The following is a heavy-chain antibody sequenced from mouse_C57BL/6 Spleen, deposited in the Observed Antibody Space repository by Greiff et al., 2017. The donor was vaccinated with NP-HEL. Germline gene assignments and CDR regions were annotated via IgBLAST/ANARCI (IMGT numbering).Heavy chain of an antibody. Sequence: VQLKQSGAELARPGASVKMSCKASGYTFTSYTMHWVKQRPGQGLEWIGYINPSSGYTKYNQKFKDKATLTADKSSSTAYMQLSSLTSEDSAVYYCARSDDDGYYFDYWGQGTTLTVSS. CDR1: GYTFTSYT. CDR2: INPSSGYT. CDR3: ARSDDDGYYFDY. V-gene: IGHV1-4*01. J-gene: IGHJ2*01. D-gene: IGHD2-3*01.